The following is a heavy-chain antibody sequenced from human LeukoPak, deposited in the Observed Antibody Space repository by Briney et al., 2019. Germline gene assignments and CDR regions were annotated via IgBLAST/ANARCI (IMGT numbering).Heavy chain of an antibody. CDR1: GFTVSSNS. J-gene: IGHJ4*02. V-gene: IGHV3-23*01. CDR2: ISGSGGST. Sequence: PGGSLRLSCTVSGFTVSSNSMSWVRQAPGKGLEWVSAISGSGGSTYYADSVKGRFTISRDNSKNTLYLQMNSLRAEDTAVYYCAKDLFAPQFDYWGQGTLVTVSS. CDR3: AKDLFAPQFDY.